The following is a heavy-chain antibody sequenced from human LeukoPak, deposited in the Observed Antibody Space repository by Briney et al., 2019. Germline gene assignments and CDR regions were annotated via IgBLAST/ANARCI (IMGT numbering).Heavy chain of an antibody. CDR3: ATGYGDFRVEGRYFYS. J-gene: IGHJ4*01. CDR1: DGSITNYD. Sequence: SETLSLTCTVSDGSITNYDWSWVRQPPGKGLEFIGHVHYSGTTNYNPSLRSRVTISIDTSKKHFFLKLKSVTAADTAVYYCATGYGDFRVEGRYFYSWXXXTLVTVSS. V-gene: IGHV4-59*01. D-gene: IGHD4-17*01. CDR2: VHYSGTT.